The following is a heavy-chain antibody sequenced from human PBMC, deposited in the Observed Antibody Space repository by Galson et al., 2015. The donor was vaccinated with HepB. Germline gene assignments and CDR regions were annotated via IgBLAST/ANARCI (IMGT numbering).Heavy chain of an antibody. D-gene: IGHD3-9*01. J-gene: IGHJ4*02. CDR2: IDWDDDK. V-gene: IGHV2-70*11. CDR3: ARIVRSTFTGYDTLDS. Sequence: PALVKPTQTLTLTCTFSGFSLATGGMSVTWIRQPPGKALEWLARIDWDDDKYYSSSLQTRLTISKDTSRNQVVLTMTNMDPVDTATYYCARIVRSTFTGYDTLDSWGQGTLVTVSS. CDR1: GFSLATGGMS.